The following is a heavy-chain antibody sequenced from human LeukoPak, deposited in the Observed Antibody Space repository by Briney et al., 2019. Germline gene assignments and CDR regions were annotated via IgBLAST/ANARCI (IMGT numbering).Heavy chain of an antibody. CDR1: GGSFSGYC. CDR2: INHSGST. CDR3: ARGGARRQPSHYYYMDV. Sequence: SETLSLTCAVYGGSFSGYCWSWIRQPPGKGLEWIGEINHSGSTNYNPSLKSRVTISVDTSKNQFSLKLSSVTAADTAVYYCARGGARRQPSHYYYMDVWGKGTTVSVSS. J-gene: IGHJ6*03. V-gene: IGHV4-34*01. D-gene: IGHD4-17*01.